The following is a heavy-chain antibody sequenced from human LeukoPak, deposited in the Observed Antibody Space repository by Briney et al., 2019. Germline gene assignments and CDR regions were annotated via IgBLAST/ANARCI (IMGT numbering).Heavy chain of an antibody. CDR1: GGSISSYY. CDR2: IYYSGSN. CDR3: ARAYSSGWALDY. V-gene: IGHV4-59*01. D-gene: IGHD6-19*01. Sequence: KTSETLSLTCTVPGGSISSYYWSWIRQPPGKGLEWIGYIYYSGSNNYNTSLKSRVTISVATSKTQFSLKLSSVTAAATAVYYCARAYSSGWALDYWGQGTLVTVSS. J-gene: IGHJ4*02.